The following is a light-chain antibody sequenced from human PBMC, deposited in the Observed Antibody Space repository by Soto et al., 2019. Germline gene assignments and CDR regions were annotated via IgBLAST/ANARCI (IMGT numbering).Light chain of an antibody. CDR1: SSDIGGYVY. Sequence: QSALTQPASVSGSPGQSITISCTGTSSDIGGYVYVSWYQQRPGRAPKLLIYEVTTRPSGVSDRFSGAKSDNTASLIISGLQAEDEADYYCTSFTSSKTWVFGGGTKLTVL. CDR2: EVT. CDR3: TSFTSSKTWV. V-gene: IGLV2-14*01. J-gene: IGLJ3*02.